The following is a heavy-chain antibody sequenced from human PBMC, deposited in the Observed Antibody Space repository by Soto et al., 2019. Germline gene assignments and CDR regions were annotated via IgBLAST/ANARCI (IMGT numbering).Heavy chain of an antibody. CDR2: IIPIFGTA. CDR3: ARGWGYDSTDYYYAY. V-gene: IGHV1-69*01. J-gene: IGHJ4*02. CDR1: GGSFNRHT. Sequence: QVQLVQSGAEVRKPGSSVRVSCKASGGSFNRHTISWVRQAPGQGLEWMGGIIPIFGTANHAQKFQGRVTIIADESTSTVYMELSSLRSADTAIDYCARGWGYDSTDYYYAYWGQGTLVIVSS. D-gene: IGHD3-22*01.